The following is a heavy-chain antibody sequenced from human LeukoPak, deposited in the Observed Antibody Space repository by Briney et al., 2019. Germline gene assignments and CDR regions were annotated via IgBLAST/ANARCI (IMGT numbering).Heavy chain of an antibody. V-gene: IGHV1-3*01. CDR1: GYTFTTYA. CDR3: AKVGMQLGGATYYYYGMDV. J-gene: IGHJ6*02. D-gene: IGHD6-6*01. Sequence: ASVKVSCKASGYTFTTYAMHWVRQAPGQRLEWMGWINAGNGNTKYSQKFQGRVTITRDTSASTAYMELSSLRSEDTAVYYCAKVGMQLGGATYYYYGMDVWGQGTTVTVSS. CDR2: INAGNGNT.